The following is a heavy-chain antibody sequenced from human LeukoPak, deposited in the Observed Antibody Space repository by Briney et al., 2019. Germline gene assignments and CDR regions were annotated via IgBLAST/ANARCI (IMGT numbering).Heavy chain of an antibody. V-gene: IGHV4-61*02. Sequence: SQTLSLTCTVSGGSLSSGSYYWSWLRQPAGTGLEWIGRIYTSGSTNYNPSLKSRVTISVDTSKNQFSLKLSSVTAADTAVYYCARESYCGGDCYSEDWGQGTLVTVSS. CDR2: IYTSGST. CDR1: GGSLSSGSYY. J-gene: IGHJ4*02. D-gene: IGHD2-21*02. CDR3: ARESYCGGDCYSED.